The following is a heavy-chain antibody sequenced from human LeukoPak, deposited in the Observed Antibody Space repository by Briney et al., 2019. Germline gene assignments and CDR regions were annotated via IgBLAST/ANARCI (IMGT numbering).Heavy chain of an antibody. J-gene: IGHJ4*02. Sequence: PGGSLRLSCAASGFTFSSYWMYWVRQAPGKGLEWVANIKLDGSEKNYVDSVKGRFTISRDNTKNSLYLQMNSLRAEDTAVFYCARDQYDTWSRRGNFDSWGQGTLVIVSS. CDR2: IKLDGSEK. CDR1: GFTFSSYW. D-gene: IGHD3-3*01. V-gene: IGHV3-7*03. CDR3: ARDQYDTWSRRGNFDS.